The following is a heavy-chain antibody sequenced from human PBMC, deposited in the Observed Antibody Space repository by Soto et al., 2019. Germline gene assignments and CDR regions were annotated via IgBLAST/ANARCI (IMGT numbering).Heavy chain of an antibody. J-gene: IGHJ3*02. CDR2: IYYSGST. V-gene: IGHV4-31*03. CDR3: ARVERGTATTVVDAFDI. Sequence: SETLSLTCTVSGGSISSGGYYWSWIRQHPGKGLEWIGYIYYSGSTYYNPSLKSRVTISVDTSKNQFTLKMSSVTAADTALYYCARVERGTATTVVDAFDIWGPGTMVTVSS. CDR1: GGSISSGGYY. D-gene: IGHD1-1*01.